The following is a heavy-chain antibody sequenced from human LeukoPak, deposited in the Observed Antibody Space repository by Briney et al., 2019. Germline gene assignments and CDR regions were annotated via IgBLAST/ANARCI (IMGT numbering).Heavy chain of an antibody. J-gene: IGHJ4*02. D-gene: IGHD1-26*01. CDR2: ISSSGSTI. CDR1: GFTFSSYS. CDR3: AREGRVDYFDY. V-gene: IGHV3-48*04. Sequence: GGSLRLSCAASGFTFSSYSMNWVRQAPGKGLEWVSSISSSGSTIYYADSVKGRFTISRDNAKNSLYLQMNSLRAEDTAVYYCAREGRVDYFDYWGQGTLVTVSS.